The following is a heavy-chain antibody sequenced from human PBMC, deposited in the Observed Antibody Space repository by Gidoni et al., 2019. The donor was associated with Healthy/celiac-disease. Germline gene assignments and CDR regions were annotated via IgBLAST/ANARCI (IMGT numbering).Heavy chain of an antibody. D-gene: IGHD5-18*01. V-gene: IGHV3-23*01. CDR2: IIGSGGST. CDR3: AKDRYSYGYGGDRGFDY. J-gene: IGHJ4*02. Sequence: EVQLLESGGGLVQPGGSLRLSCAASGFTFSSYAMSWVRQAPGKGLEWVSAIIGSGGSTYYADSVKGRFTISRDNSKNTLYLQMNSLRAEDTAVYYCAKDRYSYGYGGDRGFDYWGQGTLVTVSS. CDR1: GFTFSSYA.